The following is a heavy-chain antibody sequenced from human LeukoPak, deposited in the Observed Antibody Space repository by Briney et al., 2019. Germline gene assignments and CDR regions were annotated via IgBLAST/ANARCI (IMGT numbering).Heavy chain of an antibody. D-gene: IGHD6-6*01. CDR2: INPNSGGT. V-gene: IGHV1-2*02. CDR1: GYTFTGYY. J-gene: IGHJ4*02. CDR3: ARDWSEYSSSSDYFDY. Sequence: ASVKVSCRASGYTFTGYYMHWVRQAPGQGLEWMGWINPNSGGTNYAQKFQGRVTMTRDTSISTAYMELSRLRSDDTAVYYCARDWSEYSSSSDYFDYWGQGTLVTVSS.